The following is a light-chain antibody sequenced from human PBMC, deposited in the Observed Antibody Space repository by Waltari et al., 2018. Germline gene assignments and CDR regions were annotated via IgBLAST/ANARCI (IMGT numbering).Light chain of an antibody. V-gene: IGKV1-33*01. CDR2: GAP. J-gene: IGKJ4*01. CDR3: QQYDTPLS. Sequence: DIQMTQSPSSLSASVGDRVTITCQANQDIYNSLNWYQQKPGKAPYLLIYGAPNLEPGVPSRFSGSGSGTHFTFTISSLQPDDFATYYCQQYDTPLSFGGGTKVAIK. CDR1: QDIYNS.